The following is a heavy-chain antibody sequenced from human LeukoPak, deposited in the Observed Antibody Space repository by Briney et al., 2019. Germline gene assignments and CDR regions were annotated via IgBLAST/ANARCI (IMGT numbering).Heavy chain of an antibody. J-gene: IGHJ5*02. CDR3: ARDQTGYSSGWYNWFDP. CDR2: ISYDGSNK. CDR1: GFTFSSYA. D-gene: IGHD6-19*01. V-gene: IGHV3-30*04. Sequence: PGGSLRLSCAASGFTFSSYAMHWLRQAPGKGLEWVAVISYDGSNKYYADSVKGRFTISRDNSKNTLYLQMNSLRAEDTAVYYCARDQTGYSSGWYNWFDPWGQGTLVTVSS.